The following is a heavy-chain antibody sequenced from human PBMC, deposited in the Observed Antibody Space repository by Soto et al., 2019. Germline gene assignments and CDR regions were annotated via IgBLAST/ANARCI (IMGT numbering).Heavy chain of an antibody. V-gene: IGHV3-30-3*01. Sequence: PGGSLRLSCAASGFTFSSYAMHWVRQAPGKGLEWVAVISYDGSNKYYADSVKGRFTISRDNSKNTLYLQMNSLRAEDTAVYYCASVTMIVPETEYYFDYWGQGTLVTVSS. J-gene: IGHJ4*02. CDR3: ASVTMIVPETEYYFDY. D-gene: IGHD3-22*01. CDR1: GFTFSSYA. CDR2: ISYDGSNK.